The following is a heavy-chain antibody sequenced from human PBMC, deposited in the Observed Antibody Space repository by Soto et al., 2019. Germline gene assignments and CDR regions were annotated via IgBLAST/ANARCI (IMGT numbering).Heavy chain of an antibody. CDR1: GGTFSSYA. V-gene: IGHV1-69*13. D-gene: IGHD3-16*01. CDR2: IIPIFGTA. Sequence: SVKVSCKASGGTFSSYAISWVRQAPGQGLEWMGGIIPIFGTANYAQKFQGRVTITADESTSTAYMELSSLRSEDTAVYYCAGGPYTSEYFQHWGQGTLVTVSS. CDR3: AGGPYTSEYFQH. J-gene: IGHJ1*01.